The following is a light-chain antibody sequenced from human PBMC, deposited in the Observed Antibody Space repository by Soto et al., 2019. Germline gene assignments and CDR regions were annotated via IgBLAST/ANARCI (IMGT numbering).Light chain of an antibody. J-gene: IGLJ2*01. CDR1: SSDVGGYNY. CDR2: DVS. Sequence: QSALTQPASVSGSPGQSITISCSGTSSDVGGYNYVSWYQQYPGKAPKVMIYDVSNRPSGVSNRFSGSKSGNTASLTISGLPAEDEADYYCSSYTSSSTLIFGGGTKLTVL. CDR3: SSYTSSSTLI. V-gene: IGLV2-14*01.